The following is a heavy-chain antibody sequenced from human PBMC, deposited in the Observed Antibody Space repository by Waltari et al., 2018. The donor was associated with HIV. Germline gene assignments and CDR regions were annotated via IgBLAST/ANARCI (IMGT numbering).Heavy chain of an antibody. V-gene: IGHV1-18*01. CDR3: ARGDRAFDV. Sequence: QVQLLQSGSVVKRPGASVKVSYKTSGSPFTYYGISWVRQAPRQGLEWMGWISTYNGNTKFAQTLQARISMTIDTSRHTAYMDLRSLRSDDTAVYYCARGDRAFDVWGQGTMVSVSS. CDR1: GSPFTYYG. CDR2: ISTYNGNT. D-gene: IGHD1-26*01. J-gene: IGHJ3*01.